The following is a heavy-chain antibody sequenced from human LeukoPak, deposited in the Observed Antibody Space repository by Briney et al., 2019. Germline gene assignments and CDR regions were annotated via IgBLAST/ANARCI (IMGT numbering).Heavy chain of an antibody. CDR1: GGCFSGFY. Sequence: SETLSLTCAVYGGCFSGFYWSWIRQPPGKGLEWIGEIHHSGSTNYNPSLKSRVTISVDTSKNQFSLKLSSVTAADTAVYYCARVPPRSSGWYFFDYWGQGTLVTVSS. CDR2: IHHSGST. V-gene: IGHV4-34*01. J-gene: IGHJ4*02. CDR3: ARVPPRSSGWYFFDY. D-gene: IGHD6-19*01.